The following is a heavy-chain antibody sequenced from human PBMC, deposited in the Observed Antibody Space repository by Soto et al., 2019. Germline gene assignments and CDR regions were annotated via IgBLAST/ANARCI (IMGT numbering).Heavy chain of an antibody. CDR1: GFTFSDYY. Sequence: QVQLVESGGGLVKPGGSLRLSCVGSGFTFSDYYMSWIRQAPGKGLEWVSYASSFGTTTDYADSVKGRFTISRDNAKNSLYVQMNSLRVDDTAVYYCARNYGDSSAFDIWGQGKMVTVSS. CDR3: ARNYGDSSAFDI. J-gene: IGHJ3*02. CDR2: ASSFGTTT. V-gene: IGHV3-11*01. D-gene: IGHD4-17*01.